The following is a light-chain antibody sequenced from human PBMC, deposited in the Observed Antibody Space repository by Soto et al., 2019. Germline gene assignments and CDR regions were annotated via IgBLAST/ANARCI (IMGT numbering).Light chain of an antibody. CDR1: QSVSNN. J-gene: IGKJ1*01. Sequence: ILMTQSPATLSVSPGERATLSCRASQSVSNNLAWYQQKPGQAPTLLIYDASTRATGIPARFSGSGSGTEFTLTISGLQSADFAVYYCQQYNNWPPWTFGQGTKVEIK. V-gene: IGKV3-15*01. CDR3: QQYNNWPPWT. CDR2: DAS.